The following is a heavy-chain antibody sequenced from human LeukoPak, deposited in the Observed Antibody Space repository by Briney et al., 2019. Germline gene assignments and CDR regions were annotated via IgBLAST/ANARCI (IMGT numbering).Heavy chain of an antibody. CDR3: ARDHIGHSSSPIYWFDP. V-gene: IGHV4-61*01. Sequence: SETLSLTCTVSGGSISSSSYYWSWIWQPPGKGLERIGYIYYSGSTNYNPSLKSRVTISVDTSKNQFSLKLSSVTAADTAVYYCARDHIGHSSSPIYWFDPWGQGTLVTVSS. CDR2: IYYSGST. J-gene: IGHJ5*02. D-gene: IGHD6-6*01. CDR1: GGSISSSSYY.